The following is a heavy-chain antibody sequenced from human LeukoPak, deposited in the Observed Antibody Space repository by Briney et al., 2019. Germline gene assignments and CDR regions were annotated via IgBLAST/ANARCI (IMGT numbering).Heavy chain of an antibody. CDR3: ARVELLWFGERGY. J-gene: IGHJ4*02. CDR2: INHSGST. V-gene: IGHV4-34*01. Sequence: SQTLSLTCAVYGGSFSGYYWSWIRQPPGKGLELIGEINHSGSTNYNPSLKSRVCISVGTSKNQFSLKLSSVTAADTAVYYCARVELLWFGERGYWGQGTRVSVSS. CDR1: GGSFSGYY. D-gene: IGHD3-10*01.